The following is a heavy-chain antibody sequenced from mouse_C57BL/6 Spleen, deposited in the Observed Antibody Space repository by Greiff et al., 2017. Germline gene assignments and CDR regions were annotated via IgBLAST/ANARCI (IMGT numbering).Heavy chain of an antibody. V-gene: IGHV1-39*01. Sequence: VQLQQSGPELVKPGASVKISCKASGYSFTDYNMNWVKQSTGKSLEWIGIINPNYGTTNYNGKFKSKATLTADKSSSTAYMQLSSLTSEDSAVYFCAREGSNYFAYWGQGTTLTVSA. CDR2: INPNYGTT. J-gene: IGHJ2*01. CDR3: AREGSNYFAY. CDR1: GYSFTDYN.